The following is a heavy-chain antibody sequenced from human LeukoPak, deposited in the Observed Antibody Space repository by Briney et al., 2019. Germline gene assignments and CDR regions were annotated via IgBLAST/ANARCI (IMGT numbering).Heavy chain of an antibody. D-gene: IGHD3-22*01. CDR1: GYTFTGYY. CDR2: ISAYNGNT. V-gene: IGHV1-18*04. J-gene: IGHJ4*02. Sequence: ASVKVSCKASGYTFTGYYMHWVRQAPGQGLEWMGWISAYNGNTNYAQKLQGRVTMTTDTPTSTAYMELRSLRSDDTAVYYCAGDSSGYYYTYWGQGTLVTVSS. CDR3: AGDSSGYYYTY.